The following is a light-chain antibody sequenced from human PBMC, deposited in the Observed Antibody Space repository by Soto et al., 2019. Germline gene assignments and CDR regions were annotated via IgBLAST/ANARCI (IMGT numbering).Light chain of an antibody. CDR2: GGS. J-gene: IGKJ3*01. Sequence: EILLTQSPGTLSLSPGERAALSCRASQSVRSMHLAWYQQRPGQAPRLLIYGGSRRASGIPERFSGSGSGTHFNLVITRMEPEDFALYYCQVFGTSPILTFGPGSKV. CDR3: QVFGTSPILT. V-gene: IGKV3-20*01. CDR1: QSVRSMH.